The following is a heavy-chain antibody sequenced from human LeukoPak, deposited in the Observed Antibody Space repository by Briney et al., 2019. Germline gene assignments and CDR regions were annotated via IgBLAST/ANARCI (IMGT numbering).Heavy chain of an antibody. CDR2: IYTSGST. D-gene: IGHD3-10*01. CDR3: ARSDGYGLVGI. J-gene: IGHJ3*02. CDR1: GGSISSGSYY. V-gene: IGHV4-61*02. Sequence: PSETLSLTCTVSGGSISSGSYYWTWFRQPAGKGLEWIGRIYTSGSTYYNPSLKSRVTISVDTSKNQFSLELSSVTAADTAVYYCARSDGYGLVGIWGQGTMVTVSS.